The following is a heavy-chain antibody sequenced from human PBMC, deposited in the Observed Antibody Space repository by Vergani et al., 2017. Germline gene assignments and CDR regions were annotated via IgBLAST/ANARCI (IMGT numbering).Heavy chain of an antibody. D-gene: IGHD1-26*01. CDR2: ISYDGSNK. J-gene: IGHJ2*01. CDR1: GFTFSSYG. CDR3: ARGGELPEANWYFDL. V-gene: IGHV3-30*03. Sequence: QVQLVESGGGVVQPGRSLRLSCAASGFTFSSYGMHWVRQAPGKGLEWVAVISYDGSNKYYADSVKGRFTISRDNSKNTLYLQMNSLRAEDTAVYYCARGGELPEANWYFDLWGRGTLVTVSS.